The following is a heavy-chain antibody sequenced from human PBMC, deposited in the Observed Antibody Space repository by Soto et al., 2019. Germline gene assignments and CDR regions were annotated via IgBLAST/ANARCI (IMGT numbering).Heavy chain of an antibody. J-gene: IGHJ4*02. Sequence: QLQLQESGSGLVKPSQTLSLTCAVSGGSISSGGYSWSWIRQPPGKGLEWIGYIYHSGSTYYNPSLKSRVTIPLERSKTQFSLKLSSVPAAATAVYYCAAGGGLPRYYWGQGTLVTVSS. CDR2: IYHSGST. CDR1: GGSISSGGYS. V-gene: IGHV4-30-2*01. CDR3: AAGGGLPRYY. D-gene: IGHD5-12*01.